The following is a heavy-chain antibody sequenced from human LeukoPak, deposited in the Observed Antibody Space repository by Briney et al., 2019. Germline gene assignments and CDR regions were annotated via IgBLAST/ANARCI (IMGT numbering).Heavy chain of an antibody. CDR3: AREAPLTGTIDY. Sequence: GGSLRLSCAASGFTFSSYSMNWVRQAPGKGLEWVSSISSSSSYIYYADSVKGRFTISRDNAKNSLYLQMNSLRAEDTAVYYCAREAPLTGTIDYWGQGTLATVSS. D-gene: IGHD7-27*01. J-gene: IGHJ4*02. V-gene: IGHV3-21*01. CDR2: ISSSSSYI. CDR1: GFTFSSYS.